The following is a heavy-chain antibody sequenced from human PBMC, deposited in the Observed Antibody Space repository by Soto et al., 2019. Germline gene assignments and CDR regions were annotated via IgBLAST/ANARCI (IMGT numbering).Heavy chain of an antibody. CDR3: ARRREGYCSGGSCYGWFDP. J-gene: IGHJ5*02. V-gene: IGHV4-59*01. CDR1: GGSISSYY. CDR2: IYYSGST. D-gene: IGHD2-15*01. Sequence: SETLSLTCTVSGGSISSYYWSWIRQPPGKGLEWIGYIYYSGSTNYNPSLKSRVTISVDTSKNQFSLKLSSVTAADTAVYYCARRREGYCSGGSCYGWFDPWGQGTMVT.